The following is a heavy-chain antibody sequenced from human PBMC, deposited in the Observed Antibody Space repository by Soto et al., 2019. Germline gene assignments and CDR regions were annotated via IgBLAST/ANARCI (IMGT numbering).Heavy chain of an antibody. CDR2: IIPIFGTA. CDR1: GGTFSSYA. CDR3: ASRAQYSSSWYRGFDY. Sequence: QVQLVQSGAEVKKPGSSVKVSCKASGGTFSSYAITWVRQAPGQGLEWMGGIIPIFGTANYAQKFQGRVTITADEATSTAYMELSSLRSDDTAVYYCASRAQYSSSWYRGFDYWGQGTLVTVSS. D-gene: IGHD6-13*01. J-gene: IGHJ4*02. V-gene: IGHV1-69*12.